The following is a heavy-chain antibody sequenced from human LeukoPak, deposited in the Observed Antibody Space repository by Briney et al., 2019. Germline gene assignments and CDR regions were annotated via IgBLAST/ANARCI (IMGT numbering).Heavy chain of an antibody. Sequence: PGGSLRLSCEASGFIFSSYEMNWVRQAPGKGLEWVSFISSSGRTMYYADSMKGRFTVSRDNAKNSVYLQMNSLRAEDTAVYYCARGSSTWYFDYWGQGTLVTVSS. D-gene: IGHD6-13*01. CDR2: ISSSGRTM. V-gene: IGHV3-48*03. CDR3: ARGSSTWYFDY. J-gene: IGHJ4*02. CDR1: GFIFSSYE.